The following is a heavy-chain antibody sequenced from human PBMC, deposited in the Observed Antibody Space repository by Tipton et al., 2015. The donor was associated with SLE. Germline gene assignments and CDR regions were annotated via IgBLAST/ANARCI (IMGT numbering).Heavy chain of an antibody. CDR1: GGSISSYY. D-gene: IGHD4-23*01. CDR2: IYTSGCT. J-gene: IGHJ4*02. Sequence: TLSLTCTVSGGSISSYYWSWIRQPAGKGLEWIGRIYTSGCTNYNPSLKSRVTMSVDTSKNQFSLKLSSVTAADTAVYYCARDPTYGGNSGLDYWGQGTLVTVSS. CDR3: ARDPTYGGNSGLDY. V-gene: IGHV4-4*07.